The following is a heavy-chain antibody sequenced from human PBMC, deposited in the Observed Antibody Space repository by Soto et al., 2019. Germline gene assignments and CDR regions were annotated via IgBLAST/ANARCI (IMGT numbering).Heavy chain of an antibody. J-gene: IGHJ4*02. V-gene: IGHV5-10-1*01. CDR1: GYSFAGYW. Sequence: PGDSLKISCKGSGYSFAGYWITWVRQKPVKGLEWMGRIDPSDSQTYYSPSFRGHVTISVTKSITTVFLQWSSLRASDTAMYYCARQIYDSDTGPNFQYYFDSWGQGTPVTVSS. D-gene: IGHD3-22*01. CDR2: IDPSDSQT. CDR3: ARQIYDSDTGPNFQYYFDS.